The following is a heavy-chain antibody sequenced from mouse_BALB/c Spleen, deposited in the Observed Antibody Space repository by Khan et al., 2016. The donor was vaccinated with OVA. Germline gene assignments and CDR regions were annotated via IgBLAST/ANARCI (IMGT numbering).Heavy chain of an antibody. J-gene: IGHJ2*01. CDR2: IWGCGIT. Sequence: QLQQSGPGLVAPSQILSITCTVSGFSLTDYGVSWIRQPPGKGLEWLGLIWGCGITYYNSALKSRLSISKDNSRSQVFLKMNSLQTDDTAMYYCAKHLILYPYYVDYWGQGTTLTVAS. CDR3: AKHLILYPYYVDY. V-gene: IGHV2-6-5*01. CDR1: GFSLTDYG.